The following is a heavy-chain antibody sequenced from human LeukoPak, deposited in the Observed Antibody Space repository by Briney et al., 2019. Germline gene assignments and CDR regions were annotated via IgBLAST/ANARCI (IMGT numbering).Heavy chain of an antibody. V-gene: IGHV3-23*01. J-gene: IGHJ3*02. CDR1: GFTFSSYA. D-gene: IGHD3-16*01. CDR2: MSGSGGST. Sequence: GGSLRLSCAASGFTFSSYAMSWVRQAPGKGLEWVSSMSGSGGSTYYADSVKGRFTISRDNSKNTLFLQMNSLRAEDTAVYYCARDDALGDNALDIWGQGTMVTVSS. CDR3: ARDDALGDNALDI.